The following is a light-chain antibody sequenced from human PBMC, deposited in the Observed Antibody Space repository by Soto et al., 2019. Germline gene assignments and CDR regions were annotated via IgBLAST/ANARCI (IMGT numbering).Light chain of an antibody. Sequence: DIVMTQSPDSLAVSLGERATVNCKSGQSVLYSSNNKNYLAWYQQKPGQPPKALIYWASTRESGVPDRFSGSGSATDFTLTISSLQAEDVEVYYCQQYYTTPWTFGQGTKVDIK. J-gene: IGKJ1*01. CDR2: WAS. CDR1: QSVLYSSNNKNY. V-gene: IGKV4-1*01. CDR3: QQYYTTPWT.